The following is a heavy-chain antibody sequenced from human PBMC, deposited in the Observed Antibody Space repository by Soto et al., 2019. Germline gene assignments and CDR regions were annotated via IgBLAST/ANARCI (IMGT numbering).Heavy chain of an antibody. D-gene: IGHD2-8*01. CDR2: MNPNSGNT. CDR1: GYTFTSYD. CDR3: ARGLYEDYYYYGMDV. V-gene: IGHV1-8*01. J-gene: IGHJ6*02. Sequence: ASVKVSCKASGYTFTSYDINWVRKATGQGLEWMGWMNPNSGNTGYAQKFQGRVTMTRNTSISTAYMELSSLRSEDTAVYYCARGLYEDYYYYGMDVWGQGTTVTVSS.